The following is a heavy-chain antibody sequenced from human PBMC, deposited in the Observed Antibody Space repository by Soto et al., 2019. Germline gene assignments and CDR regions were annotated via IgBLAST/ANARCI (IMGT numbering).Heavy chain of an antibody. J-gene: IGHJ4*02. CDR1: GFSFSQYG. D-gene: IGHD1-1*01. CDR2: ISYDGSTQ. V-gene: IGHV3-30*03. CDR3: ARDVHRNAYNFEY. Sequence: GGSLRPSCAASGFSFSQYGMHWVRQAPGKGLEWVALISYDGSTQYYADSVKGRFTISRDNSKNTVHLQINSLRDEDTAVFYCARDVHRNAYNFEYWGQGTLVTVSS.